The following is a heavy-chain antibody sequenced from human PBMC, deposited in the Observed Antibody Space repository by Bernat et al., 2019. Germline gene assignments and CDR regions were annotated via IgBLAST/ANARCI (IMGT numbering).Heavy chain of an antibody. V-gene: IGHV3-49*05. Sequence: EVQLVESGGGLVKPGRSLRLSCTASGFTFGDYAMSWFRQAPGKGLEGVGFIRSKAYGGTTEYAASVKGRFTISRDDSKSIAYLQMNSLKTEDTAVYYCTRGRFLEWLSTPYYFDYWGQGTLVTVSS. D-gene: IGHD3-3*01. CDR3: TRGRFLEWLSTPYYFDY. J-gene: IGHJ4*02. CDR1: GFTFGDYA. CDR2: IRSKAYGGTT.